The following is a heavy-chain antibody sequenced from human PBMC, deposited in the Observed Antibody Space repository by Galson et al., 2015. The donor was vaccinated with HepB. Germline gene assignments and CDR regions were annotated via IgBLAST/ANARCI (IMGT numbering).Heavy chain of an antibody. CDR2: MNHIGTA. J-gene: IGHJ6*02. D-gene: IGHD6-13*01. CDR1: NGSFSGFY. Sequence: SETLSLTCIVHNGSFSGFYWTWIRQPPGKGLEWIAEMNHIGTANYSPALRSRLTISADASKNRFSLHLTSVTAADTAVYFCARLAASGSYYYYGLDVWGQGTTVTVSS. CDR3: ARLAASGSYYYYGLDV. V-gene: IGHV4-34*01.